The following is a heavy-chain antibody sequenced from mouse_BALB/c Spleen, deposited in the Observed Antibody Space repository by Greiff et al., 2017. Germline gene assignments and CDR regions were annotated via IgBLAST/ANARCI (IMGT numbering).Heavy chain of an antibody. Sequence: QVQLKQSGAELARPGASVKMSCKASGYTFTSYTMHWVKQRPGQGLEWIGYINPSSGYTNYNQKFKDKATLTADKSSSTAYMQLSSLTSEDSAVYYCARELGRGAWFAYWGQGTLVTVSA. J-gene: IGHJ3*01. D-gene: IGHD4-1*01. V-gene: IGHV1-4*01. CDR2: INPSSGYT. CDR1: GYTFTSYT. CDR3: ARELGRGAWFAY.